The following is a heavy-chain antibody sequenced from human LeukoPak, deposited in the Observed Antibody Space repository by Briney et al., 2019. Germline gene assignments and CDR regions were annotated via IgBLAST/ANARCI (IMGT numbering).Heavy chain of an antibody. CDR3: ATNTYNGYAIDS. V-gene: IGHV1-24*01. CDR2: LDVEDDEP. J-gene: IGHJ4*02. Sequence: ASVKVSCKVSGYRLSELSMHWVRQAPGKGLEWMGGLDVEDDEPIYAQKFQGRVIMTEDTSTDTAYMELSSLRSEDTAVYYCATNTYNGYAIDSWGQGTLITVSS. CDR1: GYRLSELS. D-gene: IGHD5-12*01.